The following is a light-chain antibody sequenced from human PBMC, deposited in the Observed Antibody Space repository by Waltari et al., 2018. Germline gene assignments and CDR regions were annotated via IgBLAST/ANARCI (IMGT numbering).Light chain of an antibody. CDR2: GNS. CDR1: SSNIGAGYD. V-gene: IGLV1-40*01. J-gene: IGLJ1*01. CDR3: QSYDSSLSGYV. Sequence: QSVLTQPPSVSGAPGQRVTIPCTGCSSNIGAGYDVHWYQPLPGTAPKLLIYGNSNRPSGVPDRFSGSKSGTSASLAITGLQAEDEADYYCQSYDSSLSGYVFGTGTKVTVL.